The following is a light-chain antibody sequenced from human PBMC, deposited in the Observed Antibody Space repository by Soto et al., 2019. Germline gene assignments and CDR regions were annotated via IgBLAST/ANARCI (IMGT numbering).Light chain of an antibody. Sequence: QSALTQPASVSGSPGQSITISCTGTSSDVGRYNYVSWYQQYPGKAPKLIIFEVSIRPSGVSNRFSGSKSGTTASLTISGLHTDDQADYYCASYTSRTSVVFGGGTQLTVL. V-gene: IGLV2-14*01. CDR2: EVS. CDR1: SSDVGRYNY. CDR3: ASYTSRTSVV. J-gene: IGLJ2*01.